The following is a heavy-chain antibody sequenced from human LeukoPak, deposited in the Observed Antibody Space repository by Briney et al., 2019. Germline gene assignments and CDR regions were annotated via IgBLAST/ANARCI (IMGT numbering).Heavy chain of an antibody. V-gene: IGHV3-23*01. CDR1: GFTFSSYA. CDR3: AKAPNIVLMVNPLYFDY. Sequence: GGSLRLSCAASGFTFSSYAMSWVRQAPGKGLEWVSAISGSGGSTYYADSVKGRFTISRDNSKNTLYLQMNSLRAEDTAVYYCAKAPNIVLMVNPLYFDYWGQGTLVTVSS. CDR2: ISGSGGST. J-gene: IGHJ4*02. D-gene: IGHD2-8*01.